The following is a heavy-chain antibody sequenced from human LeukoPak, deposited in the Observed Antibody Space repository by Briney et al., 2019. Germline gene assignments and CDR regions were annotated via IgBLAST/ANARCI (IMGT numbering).Heavy chain of an antibody. V-gene: IGHV3-23*01. CDR3: ANRGDYTTS. CDR1: GFTFSRYA. CDR2: ISGSGAGT. D-gene: IGHD1-26*01. Sequence: QPGGSLRLSCAASGFTFSRYAMNWVRQAPGKGLEWVSGISGSGAGTYYADSVKGRLTISRDNSKNTLYLQLDSLRAEDTAIYYCANRGDYTTSWGQGTLVTVSS. J-gene: IGHJ5*02.